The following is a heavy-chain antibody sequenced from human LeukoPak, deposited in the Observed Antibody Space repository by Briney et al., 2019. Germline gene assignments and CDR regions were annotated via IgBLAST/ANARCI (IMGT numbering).Heavy chain of an antibody. J-gene: IGHJ4*02. CDR2: ISNGGETT. Sequence: PGGSLRLSCAASGFTFYNYAMSWVRQAPGRGLEWVSSISNGGETTYNADSVKGRFTISRDNSKNILYLQMNSLRAEDTATYYCAKDERRGGYVSSFDSWGQETLVTVSS. D-gene: IGHD5-12*01. CDR3: AKDERRGGYVSSFDS. CDR1: GFTFYNYA. V-gene: IGHV3-23*01.